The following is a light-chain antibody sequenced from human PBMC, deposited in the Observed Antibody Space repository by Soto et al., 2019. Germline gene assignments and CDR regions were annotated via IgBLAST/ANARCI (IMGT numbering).Light chain of an antibody. CDR1: QSISGS. CDR2: EAS. V-gene: IGKV1-5*03. Sequence: DIQMTQSPSTLSASVGDRVTITCRASQSISGSLAWYQQKPGKAPKLLIYEASNLKSGVPSRFSGSGSGTEYNLTISSRQPDDSASYYCPQYNGYWTFGQGTRVEIK. J-gene: IGKJ1*01. CDR3: PQYNGYWT.